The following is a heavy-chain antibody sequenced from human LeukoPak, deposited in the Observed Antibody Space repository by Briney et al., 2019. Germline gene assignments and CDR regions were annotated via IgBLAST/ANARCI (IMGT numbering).Heavy chain of an antibody. Sequence: SETLSLTCTVSGGSISSSSYYWGWIRQPPGKGLEWIGSIFYTGSTYYNPSLKSRVTISVDTSTNQFSLKVNSLTTADTAVYYCAREGRGQQLTPIDHWGPGALVTVSS. CDR2: IFYTGST. V-gene: IGHV4-39*07. CDR3: AREGRGQQLTPIDH. J-gene: IGHJ4*02. CDR1: GGSISSSSYY. D-gene: IGHD6-13*01.